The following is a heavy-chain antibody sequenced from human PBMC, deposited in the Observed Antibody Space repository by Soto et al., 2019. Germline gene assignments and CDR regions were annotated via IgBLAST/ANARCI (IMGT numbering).Heavy chain of an antibody. D-gene: IGHD3-22*01. CDR3: ARSSYDSSDYSW. CDR1: GGTFRNYA. CDR2: IIPIFGTP. V-gene: IGHV1-69*12. J-gene: IGHJ4*02. Sequence: QVQLVQSGAEVKTPGSSVNVSCKTSGGTFRNYALSWVRQAPGQGLEWMGGIIPIFGTPNYAQNFQGRVAITADESTSTAYMELSSLTSEDTAMYYCARSSYDSSDYSWWGQGTLVTVS.